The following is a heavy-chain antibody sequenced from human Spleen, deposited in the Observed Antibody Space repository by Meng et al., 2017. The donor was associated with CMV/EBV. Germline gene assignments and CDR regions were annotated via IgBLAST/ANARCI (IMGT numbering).Heavy chain of an antibody. Sequence: VQWQGSAPGLVKPSETLSLTCVVSGASISSGNWWNWVRQPPWKGLEWIGDIYHSGSTNYNPSLKSRVTISVDKSKNQFSLKLSSVTAADTAMYYCARGGGCSSSSCDLDYWGQGVLVTVSS. V-gene: IGHV4-4*02. CDR1: GASISSGNW. J-gene: IGHJ4*02. CDR3: ARGGGCSSSSCDLDY. D-gene: IGHD2-2*01. CDR2: IYHSGST.